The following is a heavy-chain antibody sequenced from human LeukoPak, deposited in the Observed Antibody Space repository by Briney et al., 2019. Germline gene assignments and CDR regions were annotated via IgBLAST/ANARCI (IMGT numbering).Heavy chain of an antibody. CDR3: AKDSDIMITFGGAFDI. CDR1: GFTFSSYA. V-gene: IGHV3-23*01. D-gene: IGHD3-16*01. J-gene: IGHJ3*02. Sequence: GGSLRLSCAASGFTFSSYAMSWVRQAPGKGLEWVSAISGSGGSTYYADSVKGRFTISRDNSKNMLYLQMNSLRAEDTAVYYCAKDSDIMITFGGAFDIWGQGTMVTVSS. CDR2: ISGSGGST.